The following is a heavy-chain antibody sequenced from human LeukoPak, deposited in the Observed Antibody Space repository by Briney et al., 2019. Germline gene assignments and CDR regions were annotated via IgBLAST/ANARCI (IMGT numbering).Heavy chain of an antibody. Sequence: GGSLRLSCAASGFTFSSYSMNWVRQAPGKGLEWVSSISGSSTYIHYADSVKGRFTISRDNAKNSLYLQMNSLRAEDTAVYYCAGEGGRSGVGIGFDYWGQGTLVTVSS. CDR3: AGEGGRSGVGIGFDY. J-gene: IGHJ4*02. D-gene: IGHD1-26*01. CDR1: GFTFSSYS. V-gene: IGHV3-21*01. CDR2: ISGSSTYI.